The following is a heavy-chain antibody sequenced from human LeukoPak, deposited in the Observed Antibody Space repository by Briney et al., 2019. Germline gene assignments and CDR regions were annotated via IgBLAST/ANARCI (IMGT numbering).Heavy chain of an antibody. V-gene: IGHV3-9*01. CDR3: AKVELLDAFDI. J-gene: IGHJ3*02. CDR2: ISWNSGSI. Sequence: PGGSLRLSCAAPGFTFDDYAMHWVRQAPGKGLEWVSGISWNSGSIGYADSVKGRFTISRDNAKNSLYLQMNSLRAEDTALYYCAKVELLDAFDIWGQGTMVTVSS. D-gene: IGHD4-23*01. CDR1: GFTFDDYA.